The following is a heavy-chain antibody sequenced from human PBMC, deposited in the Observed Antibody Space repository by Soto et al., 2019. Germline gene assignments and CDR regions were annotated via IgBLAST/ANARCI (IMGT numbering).Heavy chain of an antibody. CDR2: IITVLGTT. CDR3: ARRRYCGYDCYHKHYYGMDV. V-gene: IGHV1-69*08. D-gene: IGHD2-21*01. J-gene: IGHJ6*02. CDR1: GDTFSSYA. Sequence: QVQLVQSGAELKKTRSSVRVSCRASGDTFSSYAVNWVRQAPGRGLEWMGRIITVLGTTDYAQKFKGRVTITAEKSTKTVYMELSSLRSEDTAVYYCARRRYCGYDCYHKHYYGMDVWGQGTTVTVAS.